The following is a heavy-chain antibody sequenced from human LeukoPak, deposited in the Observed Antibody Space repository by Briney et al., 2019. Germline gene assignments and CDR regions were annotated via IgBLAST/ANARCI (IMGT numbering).Heavy chain of an antibody. V-gene: IGHV4-59*11. D-gene: IGHD6-13*01. CDR1: GDSISSHY. CDR2: MYYSGIT. Sequence: PSDTLSLTCTVSGDSISSHYWSWIRQPPGKGLEWVGYMYYSGITKYNPSVKSRVPISADTSKNQFSLRLTSVSAADTAVYYCARDQTRTAGPGSWFDPWGQGTLVTVSS. J-gene: IGHJ5*02. CDR3: ARDQTRTAGPGSWFDP.